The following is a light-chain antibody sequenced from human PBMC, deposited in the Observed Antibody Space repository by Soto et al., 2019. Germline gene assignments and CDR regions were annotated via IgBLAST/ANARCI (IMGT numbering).Light chain of an antibody. CDR3: SVWDDSLDGRV. CDR2: RNN. J-gene: IGLJ3*02. V-gene: IGLV1-44*01. CDR1: SSNIGKNS. Sequence: QSVLTQPPSASGTPGQRVTIFCSGGSSNIGKNSVNWYQQFPGTAPKLLIYRNNQRPSGVPDRFSGSKSGTSASLAISGLRSEDEADYYCSVWDDSLDGRVFGGGTKVTVL.